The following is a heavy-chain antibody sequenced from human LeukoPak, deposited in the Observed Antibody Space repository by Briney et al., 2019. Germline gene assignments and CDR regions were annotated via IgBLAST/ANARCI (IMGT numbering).Heavy chain of an antibody. CDR2: IYYSGST. CDR3: ARLDYYYYMDV. Sequence: SETLSLTCTVSGGSISSYYWSWIRQPPGKGLEWIGFIYYSGSTIYNPSLKSRVTISVDTSKNQFSLKLSSVTAADTAVYHCARLDYYYYMDVWGKGTTVTVSS. CDR1: GGSISSYY. J-gene: IGHJ6*03. V-gene: IGHV4-59*01.